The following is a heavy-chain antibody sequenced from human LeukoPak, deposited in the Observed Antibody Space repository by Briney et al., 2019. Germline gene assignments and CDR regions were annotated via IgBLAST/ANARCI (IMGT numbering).Heavy chain of an antibody. Sequence: GGSLRLSCAASGFTFSSYAMSWVRQAPGKGLEWVSAISGSGGSTYYADSVKGRFTISRDNSKNTLYLQMNSLRAEDTAVYYCAKDGITMVRGVKPPFDYWGQGTLVTVSS. J-gene: IGHJ4*02. CDR1: GFTFSSYA. V-gene: IGHV3-23*01. D-gene: IGHD3-10*01. CDR3: AKDGITMVRGVKPPFDY. CDR2: ISGSGGST.